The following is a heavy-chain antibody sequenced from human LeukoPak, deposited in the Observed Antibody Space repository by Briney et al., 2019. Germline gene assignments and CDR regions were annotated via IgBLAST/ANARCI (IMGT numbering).Heavy chain of an antibody. D-gene: IGHD4-11*01. CDR1: GGSISSSSYY. J-gene: IGHJ4*02. V-gene: IGHV4-61*01. Sequence: SETLSLTCTVSGGSISSSSYYWSWIRQPPGKGLEWIGYIYYSGSTNYNPSLKSRVTISVDTSKNQFSLKLSSVTAADTAVYYCASHPHDYSDFDYWGQGTLVTVSS. CDR2: IYYSGST. CDR3: ASHPHDYSDFDY.